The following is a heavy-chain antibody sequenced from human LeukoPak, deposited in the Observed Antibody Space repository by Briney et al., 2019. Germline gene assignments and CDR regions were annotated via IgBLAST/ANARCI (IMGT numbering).Heavy chain of an antibody. J-gene: IGHJ5*02. V-gene: IGHV4-34*01. Sequence: SETLSLTCAVYGGSFSGYYWSWIRQPPGKGLEWIGEINHSGSTNYNPSLKSRVTISVDTSKNQFSLKLSSVPAADTAVYYCARVGRWLQFRLVPKNWFDPWGQGTLVTVSS. CDR3: ARVGRWLQFRLVPKNWFDP. D-gene: IGHD5-24*01. CDR2: INHSGST. CDR1: GGSFSGYY.